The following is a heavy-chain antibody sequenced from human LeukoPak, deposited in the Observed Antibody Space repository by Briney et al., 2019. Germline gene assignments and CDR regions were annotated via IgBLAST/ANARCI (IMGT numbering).Heavy chain of an antibody. J-gene: IGHJ4*02. CDR3: AKAGIGVVGYFDY. V-gene: IGHV3-30*18. D-gene: IGHD6-19*01. Sequence: GGSLRLSCAASGFTFSHHAMHWVRRSPGKGLEWAALISYDGNNKYYADSVKGRFTISRDNPKNTLYLQMNSLRPDDTAVYYCAKAGIGVVGYFDYWGQGTLVTVSS. CDR1: GFTFSHHA. CDR2: ISYDGNNK.